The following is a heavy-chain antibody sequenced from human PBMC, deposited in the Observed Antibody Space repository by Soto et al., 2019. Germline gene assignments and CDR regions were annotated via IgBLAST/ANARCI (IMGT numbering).Heavy chain of an antibody. Sequence: QITLKESGPTLVKPTQTLTLTCTFSGFSLSSTRVAVGWIRQPPGKALEWLALIYWDDDKRYSPFLKSRLTITKDTSKNQVVLTMTNMDPVDTATYYCAHSVVAGLGYYFDYWGQGTLDTVSS. V-gene: IGHV2-5*02. J-gene: IGHJ4*02. CDR1: GFSLSSTRVA. CDR2: IYWDDDK. CDR3: AHSVVAGLGYYFDY. D-gene: IGHD6-19*01.